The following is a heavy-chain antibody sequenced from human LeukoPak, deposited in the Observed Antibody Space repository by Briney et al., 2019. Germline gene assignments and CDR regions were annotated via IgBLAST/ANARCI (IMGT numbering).Heavy chain of an antibody. CDR2: IYYSGST. J-gene: IGHJ3*02. Sequence: TSETLSLTCTVSGGSISSYYWSWIRQPPGKGLEWIGYIYYSGSTNYNPSLKSRVTISVDTSKNQFSLKLSSVTAADTAVYYCARGLIRSGWYYDASDIWGQGTMVTVSS. V-gene: IGHV4-59*01. CDR1: GGSISSYY. CDR3: ARGLIRSGWYYDASDI. D-gene: IGHD6-19*01.